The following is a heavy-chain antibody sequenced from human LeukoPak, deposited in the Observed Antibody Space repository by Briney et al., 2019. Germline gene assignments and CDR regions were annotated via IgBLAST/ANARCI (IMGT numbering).Heavy chain of an antibody. V-gene: IGHV3-53*04. CDR2: IYSGDSGVST. D-gene: IGHD6-6*01. CDR1: GFSVSNTY. Sequence: PGGSLRLSCAASGFSVSNTYMSWVRQAPGKGLDWVSVIYSGDSGVSTYYADSVKGRFTISRHNSKNTLYLQMSSLRAEDTAVYFCARSAARLRYYYAMDVWGQGNTVTVCS. J-gene: IGHJ6*02. CDR3: ARSAARLRYYYAMDV.